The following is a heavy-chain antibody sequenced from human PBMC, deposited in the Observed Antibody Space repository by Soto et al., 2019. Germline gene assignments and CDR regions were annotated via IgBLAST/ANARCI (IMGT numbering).Heavy chain of an antibody. D-gene: IGHD3-10*01. Sequence: GGSLRLSCAASGFTFSSYAMSWVRQAPGKGLEWVSAISGSGGSTYYADSVKGRFTISRDNSKNTLYLQMTNLRAEDAAIYFCAKDLRPGLVVPTKSGFDPWGQGTRVTLSS. V-gene: IGHV3-23*01. CDR3: AKDLRPGLVVPTKSGFDP. CDR1: GFTFSSYA. J-gene: IGHJ5*02. CDR2: ISGSGGST.